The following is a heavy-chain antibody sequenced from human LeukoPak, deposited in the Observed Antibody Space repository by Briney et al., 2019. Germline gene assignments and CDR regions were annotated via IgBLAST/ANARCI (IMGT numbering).Heavy chain of an antibody. D-gene: IGHD2-15*01. CDR3: ATLICSGGSCYPGWFDP. J-gene: IGHJ5*02. CDR2: INHSGST. V-gene: IGHV4-34*01. CDR1: GGSFSGYY. Sequence: SETLSLTCAVYGGSFSGYYWSWIRQPPGKGLEWLGEINHSGSTNYNPSLKSRVTISVDTSKNQFSLRLSSVTAADTAVYYCATLICSGGSCYPGWFDPWGQGTLVTVSS.